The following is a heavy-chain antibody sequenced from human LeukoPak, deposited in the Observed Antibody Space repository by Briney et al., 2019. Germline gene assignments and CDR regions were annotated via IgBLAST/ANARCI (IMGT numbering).Heavy chain of an antibody. D-gene: IGHD3-22*01. V-gene: IGHV3-33*06. CDR2: IWYDGSNK. CDR1: GFTFSSYG. Sequence: GGSLRLSCAASGFTFSSYGMHWVRQAPGKGLEWVAVIWYDGSNKYYADSVKGRFTISRDNSKNTLYLQMNSLRAEDTAVYYCSKDQEDYYESSDGTDDAFDIWGQGTMVTVSS. CDR3: SKDQEDYYESSDGTDDAFDI. J-gene: IGHJ3*02.